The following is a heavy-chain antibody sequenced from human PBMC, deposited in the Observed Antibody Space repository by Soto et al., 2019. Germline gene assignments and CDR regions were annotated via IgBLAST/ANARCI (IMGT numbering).Heavy chain of an antibody. CDR1: GYTFTSYA. J-gene: IGHJ4*02. CDR2: INAGNGNT. Sequence: ASVKVSCKASGYTFTSYAMHWVRQAPGQRLEWMGWINAGNGNTKYSQKFQGRVTITRDISASTAYMELSSLRSEDTAVYYCARRVSWGYSQSFDYWGQGTLVTVSS. CDR3: ARRVSWGYSQSFDY. D-gene: IGHD3-16*01. V-gene: IGHV1-3*01.